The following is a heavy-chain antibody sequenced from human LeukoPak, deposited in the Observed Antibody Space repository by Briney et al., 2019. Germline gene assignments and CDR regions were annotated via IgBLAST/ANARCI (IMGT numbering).Heavy chain of an antibody. CDR2: IIPILGIA. CDR3: ARPDYYDSSGYYVGHFQH. V-gene: IGHV1-69*04. CDR1: GGTFSSSA. Sequence: ASVKVSCKASGGTFSSSAISWVRQAPGQGLEWMGRIIPILGIANYAQKFQGRVTITADKSTSTAYMELSSLRSEDTAVYYCARPDYYDSSGYYVGHFQHWGQGTLVTVSS. D-gene: IGHD3-22*01. J-gene: IGHJ1*01.